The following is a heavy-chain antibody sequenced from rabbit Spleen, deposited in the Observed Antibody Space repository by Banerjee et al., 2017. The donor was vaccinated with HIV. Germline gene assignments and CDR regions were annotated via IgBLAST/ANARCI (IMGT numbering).Heavy chain of an antibody. V-gene: IGHV1S40*01. J-gene: IGHJ3*01. CDR1: GFDFSNTYY. CDR3: ARWGAGGNAYLDL. CDR2: IIPGSSGST. Sequence: QSLEESGGDLVQPEGSLTLTCKASGFDFSNTYYMCWVRQAPGKGLEWIACIIPGSSGSTYYASWAKGRFTISKASSTTVTLQMTSLTAADTATYFCARWGAGGNAYLDLWGQGTLDTVS. D-gene: IGHD6-1*01.